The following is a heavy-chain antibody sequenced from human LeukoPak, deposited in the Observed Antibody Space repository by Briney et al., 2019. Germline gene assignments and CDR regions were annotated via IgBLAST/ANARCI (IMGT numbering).Heavy chain of an antibody. CDR3: ARDTSLRVGATTSGHFDY. J-gene: IGHJ4*02. V-gene: IGHV1-2*02. Sequence: ASVKVSCKASGYTFTGYYMHWVRQAPGQGLEWMGWINPNSGGTNYAQKFQGRVTMTRDTSISTAYMELSRLRSDDTAVYYCARDTSLRVGATTSGHFDYWGQGTLVTVSS. D-gene: IGHD1-26*01. CDR2: INPNSGGT. CDR1: GYTFTGYY.